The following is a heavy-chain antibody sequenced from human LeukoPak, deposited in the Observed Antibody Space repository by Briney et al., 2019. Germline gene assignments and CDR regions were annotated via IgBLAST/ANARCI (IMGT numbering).Heavy chain of an antibody. D-gene: IGHD1-26*01. CDR2: IYSGGST. CDR1: GFTVSSNC. J-gene: IGHJ4*02. CDR3: ASSGILGATDY. V-gene: IGHV3-53*01. Sequence: PGGSLRLSCAASGFTVSSNCMSWVRQAPGKGLEWVSVIYSGGSTYYADSVKGRFTISRDNSKNTLYLQMNSLRAEDTAVYYCASSGILGATDYWGQGTLVTVSS.